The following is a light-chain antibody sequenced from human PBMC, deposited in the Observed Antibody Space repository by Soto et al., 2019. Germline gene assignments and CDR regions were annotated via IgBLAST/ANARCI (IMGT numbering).Light chain of an antibody. CDR1: QAISTW. CDR3: HQANSFPRT. CDR2: AAS. Sequence: DIPMTQSPSSVSASVGDRVTITCRASQAISTWLAWYQQKPGKAPKLLIYAASNLQTGVPSRFSGSGSGTDFTLTISSLQPEDFATYYCHQANSFPRTFGQGTKVEIK. V-gene: IGKV1D-12*01. J-gene: IGKJ1*01.